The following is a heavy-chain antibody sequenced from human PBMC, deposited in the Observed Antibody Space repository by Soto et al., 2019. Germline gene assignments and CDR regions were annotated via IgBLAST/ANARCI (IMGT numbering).Heavy chain of an antibody. Sequence: EVQLVESGGGLVQPGGSLRLSCAASGFTFSSYDMHWVRQVTGKGLEWVSAIGTAGDTHYPGSVTGRFTISRETGKNSLYLQMNSLRAGDSAVYHCVRGWYYFYYWGQGTLVTVSS. CDR2: IGTAGDT. D-gene: IGHD6-19*01. CDR3: VRGWYYFYY. CDR1: GFTFSSYD. J-gene: IGHJ4*02. V-gene: IGHV3-13*01.